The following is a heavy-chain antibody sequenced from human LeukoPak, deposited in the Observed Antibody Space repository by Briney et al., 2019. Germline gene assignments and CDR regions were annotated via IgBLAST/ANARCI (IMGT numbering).Heavy chain of an antibody. Sequence: GALRLSCAASGFTFRSYGMHWVRQAPGKGLEWVAVIWHDGTNKYYADSVKGRFTISRDNSKNTLYLQVNSLRAEDTAVYYCARDRGSNDPIDYWGQGTLVTVSS. CDR1: GFTFRSYG. CDR2: IWHDGTNK. CDR3: ARDRGSNDPIDY. J-gene: IGHJ4*02. V-gene: IGHV3-33*01. D-gene: IGHD2-15*01.